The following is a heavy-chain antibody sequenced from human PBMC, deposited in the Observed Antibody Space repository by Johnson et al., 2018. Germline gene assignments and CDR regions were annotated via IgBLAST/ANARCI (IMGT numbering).Heavy chain of an antibody. CDR2: IYYSGST. CDR3: AGWDHYSDYTARAFDI. V-gene: IGHV4-59*01. D-gene: IGHD4-11*01. CDR1: GVSISSYY. Sequence: QVQLQESGPGLVKXSETXSLXCTVSGVSISSYYWSWIRQPPGKGLEWIGSIYYSGSTNYHPPLKSRVTLSGDTSKKQFSLKLSSVTAADPAMYYCAGWDHYSDYTARAFDIWGQGTMVTVSS. J-gene: IGHJ3*02.